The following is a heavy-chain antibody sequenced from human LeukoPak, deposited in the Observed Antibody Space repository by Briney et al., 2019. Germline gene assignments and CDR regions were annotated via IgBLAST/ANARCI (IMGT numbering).Heavy chain of an antibody. CDR2: VSYDGSNK. D-gene: IGHD6-19*01. CDR3: AKDLGGGSGCYDL. V-gene: IGHV3-30*18. CDR1: GFNFNSYG. Sequence: PGGSLRLSCAASGFNFNSYGMHWVRQAPGKGLEWVAVVSYDGSNKFYADSVKGRFTISRDNSKNTLYLQMNSLRAEDTAVYYCAKDLGGGSGCYDLWGRGTLVTVSS. J-gene: IGHJ2*01.